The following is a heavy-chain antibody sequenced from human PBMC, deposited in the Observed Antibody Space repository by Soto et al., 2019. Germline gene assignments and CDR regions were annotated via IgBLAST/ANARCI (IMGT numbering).Heavy chain of an antibody. CDR2: ISWNSGSI. J-gene: IGHJ3*02. V-gene: IGHV3-9*01. Sequence: EVQLVESGGGLVQPGRSLRLSCAASGFTFDDYAMHWVRQAPGKGLEWVSGISWNSGSIGYADSVKGRFTISRDNAKNSLNLQMNSLRSEDTALYYCAKGTTSIPKYGAFDIWGQGTMVTVSS. D-gene: IGHD3-10*01. CDR3: AKGTTSIPKYGAFDI. CDR1: GFTFDDYA.